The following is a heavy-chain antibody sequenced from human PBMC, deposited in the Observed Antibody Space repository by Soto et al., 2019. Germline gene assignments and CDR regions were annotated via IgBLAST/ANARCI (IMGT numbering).Heavy chain of an antibody. D-gene: IGHD4-4*01. Sequence: QVQLVESGGGVVQPGRSLRLSCAASGFPFNSYAIHWVRQAPGKGLEWVAVMSYDGSHKYYADSVKGRFTISRDNSKNTLFLQMNSLRAEDTAVYYCARDGVDLSLGNYYFDYWGQGTLVTVSS. CDR3: ARDGVDLSLGNYYFDY. CDR2: MSYDGSHK. V-gene: IGHV3-30-3*01. J-gene: IGHJ4*02. CDR1: GFPFNSYA.